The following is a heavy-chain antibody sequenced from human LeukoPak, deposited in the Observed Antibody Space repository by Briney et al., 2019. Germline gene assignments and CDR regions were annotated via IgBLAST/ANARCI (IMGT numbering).Heavy chain of an antibody. CDR2: IYTSGST. D-gene: IGHD6-19*01. CDR3: ARVPSSGWYEGAFDI. Sequence: SETLSLTCTVSGGSISSYYWSWIRQPAGKGLEWIGRIYTSGSTNYNPSLKSRVTMSVDTSKNQFSLKLSSVTAADTVVYYCARVPSSGWYEGAFDIWGQGTMVTVSS. J-gene: IGHJ3*02. CDR1: GGSISSYY. V-gene: IGHV4-4*07.